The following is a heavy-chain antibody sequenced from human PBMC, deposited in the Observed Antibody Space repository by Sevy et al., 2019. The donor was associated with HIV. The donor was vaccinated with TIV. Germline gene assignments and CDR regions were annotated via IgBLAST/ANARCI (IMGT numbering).Heavy chain of an antibody. Sequence: GGSLRLSCAASGFIFTYAWMTWVRQAPGKGLEWVGRIKSKADGGTIDYAAPVKGRFTISRDDSKNTLYLQMNSLKTEDTGVYYCSTDPIIVLLVTDGMDVWGQGTTVTVSS. D-gene: IGHD2-8*02. CDR3: STDPIIVLLVTDGMDV. J-gene: IGHJ6*02. CDR2: IKSKADGGTI. CDR1: GFIFTYAW. V-gene: IGHV3-15*01.